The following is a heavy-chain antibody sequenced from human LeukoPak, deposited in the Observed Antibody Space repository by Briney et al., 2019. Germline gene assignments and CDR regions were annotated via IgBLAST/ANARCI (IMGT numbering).Heavy chain of an antibody. D-gene: IGHD3-10*01. Sequence: GGSLRLSCAASGFTVINNYMTWVRQAPGKGLEWVSVIYSGGTTHYADSVKGRLTISRDNSKNTLYLQMNSLRVDDTAVYYCSTSPSRGVWGKGTTVTVSS. CDR3: STSPSRGV. V-gene: IGHV3-53*01. CDR2: IYSGGTT. CDR1: GFTVINNY. J-gene: IGHJ6*04.